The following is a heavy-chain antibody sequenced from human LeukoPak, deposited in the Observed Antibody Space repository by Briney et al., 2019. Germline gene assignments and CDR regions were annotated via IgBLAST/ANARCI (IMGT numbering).Heavy chain of an antibody. CDR1: GSTFSNAW. CDR3: STVRPPDY. V-gene: IGHV3-15*01. CDR2: IKSRTDGGTT. Sequence: GGSLRLSCAASGSTFSNAWMSWVRQAPGKGLEWLGHIKSRTDGGTTDYAAPVRGRFSISRDDSKNTVYLQMNSLKTDDTALYYWSTVRPPDYWGQGTLVTVSS. J-gene: IGHJ4*02.